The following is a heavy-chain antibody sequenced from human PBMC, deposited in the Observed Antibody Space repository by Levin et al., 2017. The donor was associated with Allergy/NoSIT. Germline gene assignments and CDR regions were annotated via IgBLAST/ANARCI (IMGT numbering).Heavy chain of an antibody. V-gene: IGHV1-69*13. CDR1: GGTFSTYT. Sequence: EASVKVSCKASGGTFSTYTISWVRQAPGQGLEWMGGIIPIFGTANYAQKFQGRVTITADQSTSPAYMELSSLRSEDPAVYYCSRSPITLVRGIIHWGQGTLVTVSS. CDR2: IIPIFGTA. CDR3: SRSPITLVRGIIH. D-gene: IGHD3-10*01. J-gene: IGHJ4*02.